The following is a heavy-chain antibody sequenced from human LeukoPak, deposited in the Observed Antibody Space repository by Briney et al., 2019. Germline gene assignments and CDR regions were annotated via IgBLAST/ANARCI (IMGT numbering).Heavy chain of an antibody. V-gene: IGHV3-30*18. J-gene: IGHJ4*02. CDR2: ISYDGSNK. CDR1: GFTFSSYD. D-gene: IGHD6-19*01. CDR3: AEVPAWRYSSGWYVD. Sequence: GGSLRLSCAASGFTFSSYDMHWVRQAPGKGLEWVAAISYDGSNKYCADSVKGRFTISRDNSKNTLYLQMNSLRAEDTAVYYRAEVPAWRYSSGWYVDWGQGTLVTVSS.